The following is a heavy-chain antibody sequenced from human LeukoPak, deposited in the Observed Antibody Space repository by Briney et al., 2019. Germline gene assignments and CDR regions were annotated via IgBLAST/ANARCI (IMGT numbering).Heavy chain of an antibody. V-gene: IGHV4-38-2*01. CDR2: IYHSGST. CDR1: GYSISSGYY. D-gene: IGHD6-6*01. J-gene: IGHJ4*02. CDR3: ARAAAPRHPIDY. Sequence: PSETLSLTCAVSGYSISSGYYWGWIRQPPGKGLEWIGSIYHSGSTYYNPSLKSRVTISVDTSKNQFSLKLSSVTAADTAVYYCARAAAPRHPIDYWGQGTLVTVSS.